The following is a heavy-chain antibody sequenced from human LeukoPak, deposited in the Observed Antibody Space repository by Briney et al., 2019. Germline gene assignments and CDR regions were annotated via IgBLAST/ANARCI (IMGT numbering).Heavy chain of an antibody. Sequence: ASVKVSCKASGYTFAAYYMHWVRQAPGQGLEWMGWINPNSGGTNSSQKFQDRVTLTRDTSISTAYMELGSLRSDDTAIYYCARAYGSGSSYHPDYWGQGTLVTVSS. D-gene: IGHD3-10*01. J-gene: IGHJ4*02. CDR2: INPNSGGT. V-gene: IGHV1-2*02. CDR1: GYTFAAYY. CDR3: ARAYGSGSSYHPDY.